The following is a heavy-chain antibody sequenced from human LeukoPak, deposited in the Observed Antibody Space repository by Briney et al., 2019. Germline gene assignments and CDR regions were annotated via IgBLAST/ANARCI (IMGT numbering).Heavy chain of an antibody. J-gene: IGHJ3*01. CDR2: IKSKTDGKTT. CDR1: GLTFTNAW. V-gene: IGHV3-15*01. Sequence: GGSLRLSCAASGLTFTNAWMPGVRQAPGKGPEWVGRIKSKTDGKTTDYAAPVKGRFIISRDDSRDMAYLQMNSLKIEDTGVYYCTIGYCNNGECNYDDVFHLWGQGTMVTVSS. CDR3: TIGYCNNGECNYDDVFHL. D-gene: IGHD2-8*01.